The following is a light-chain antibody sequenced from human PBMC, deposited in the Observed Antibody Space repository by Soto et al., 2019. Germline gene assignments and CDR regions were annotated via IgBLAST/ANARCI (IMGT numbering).Light chain of an antibody. CDR2: EGS. CDR3: CSYAGSCTFV. CDR1: IRDVGAYNL. Sequence: QSALTQPASVSGSPGQSITISCAGTIRDVGAYNLVSWYQQYPGRAPQLILYEGSKRPSGISHRFSGSKSDNTASLTISGLRAEDEAHYHCCSYAGSCTFVFGGGTKLTV. V-gene: IGLV2-23*01. J-gene: IGLJ3*02.